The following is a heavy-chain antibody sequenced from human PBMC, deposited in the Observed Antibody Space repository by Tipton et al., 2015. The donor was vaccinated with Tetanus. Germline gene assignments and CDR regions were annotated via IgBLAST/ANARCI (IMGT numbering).Heavy chain of an antibody. D-gene: IGHD3-3*01. CDR2: ISYSGST. V-gene: IGHV4-61*08. CDR1: GGSLRSDDYQ. Sequence: TLSLTCSVSGGSLRSDDYQWNWIRQPPGKGLEWLAYISYSGSTNSNYSLKSRITISRDPSKNQFSLKLASVTAADTAVYYCARADYDFPKKGPFDSWGQGTLVIVSS. J-gene: IGHJ4*02. CDR3: ARADYDFPKKGPFDS.